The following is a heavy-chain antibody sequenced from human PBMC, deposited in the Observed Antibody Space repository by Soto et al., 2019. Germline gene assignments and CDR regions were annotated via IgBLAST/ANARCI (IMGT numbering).Heavy chain of an antibody. CDR2: TYYRSKWYN. Sequence: PSQTLSLTCAISRDSVSSNSAAWNWIRQSPSRGLEWLGRTYYRSKWYNDYAVSVKSRITINPDTSKNQFSLQLNSVTPEDTAVYYCARDYHGEAWEYPYYYYGMDVWGQGTTVTVSS. V-gene: IGHV6-1*01. CDR3: ARDYHGEAWEYPYYYYGMDV. CDR1: RDSVSSNSAA. J-gene: IGHJ6*02. D-gene: IGHD3-10*01.